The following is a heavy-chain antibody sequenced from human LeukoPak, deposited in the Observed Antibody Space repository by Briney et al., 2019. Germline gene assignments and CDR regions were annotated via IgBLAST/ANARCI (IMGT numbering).Heavy chain of an antibody. CDR1: GYTFTSYY. V-gene: IGHV1-46*01. J-gene: IGHJ5*02. Sequence: ASVKVSCTASGYTFTSYYMHWVRQAPGQGLEWMGIINPSGGSTSYAQKFQGRVTMTRDTSINTAYMELSSLTSDDTAVYYCARGALFYYGTNGLFWLDPWGPGTLVTVSS. CDR3: ARGALFYYGTNGLFWLDP. CDR2: INPSGGST. D-gene: IGHD2-8*01.